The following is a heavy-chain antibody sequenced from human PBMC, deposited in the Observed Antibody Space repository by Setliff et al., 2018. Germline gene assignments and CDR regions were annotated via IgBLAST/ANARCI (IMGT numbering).Heavy chain of an antibody. D-gene: IGHD6-6*01. J-gene: IGHJ5*02. V-gene: IGHV1-69*06. Sequence: SVKVSCKASGGTFSSYAISWVRQAPGQGLEWMGRIIPIFGTANYAQKFQGRVTITADKSTSTAYMELSSLRSDDTAVYCCARVSYSSFLNWFDPWGQGTLVTAPQ. CDR3: ARVSYSSFLNWFDP. CDR2: IIPIFGTA. CDR1: GGTFSSYA.